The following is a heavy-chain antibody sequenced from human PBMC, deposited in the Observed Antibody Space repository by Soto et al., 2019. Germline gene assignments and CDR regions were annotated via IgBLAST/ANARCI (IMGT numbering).Heavy chain of an antibody. V-gene: IGHV5-51*01. J-gene: IGHJ4*02. Sequence: GESLKISCKGSGYMFSNYWIGWVRQLPGKGLEWMGIIYPGDSDTRYSPSFQGQVTISADKTLDTAYMQWSSLKASDTATYFCARHPHPLKWWTGSYASRFDYCGQGSPVTVST. CDR2: IYPGDSDT. CDR3: ARHPHPLKWWTGSYASRFDY. CDR1: GYMFSNYW. D-gene: IGHD2-15*01.